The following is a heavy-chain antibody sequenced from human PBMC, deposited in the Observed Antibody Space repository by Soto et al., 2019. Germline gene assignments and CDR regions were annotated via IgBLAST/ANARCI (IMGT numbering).Heavy chain of an antibody. J-gene: IGHJ5*02. D-gene: IGHD3-10*01. CDR3: ARPPSGSYYKVYNWFDP. V-gene: IGHV4-34*01. Sequence: PSETLSLSCAVYGGSFSGYYWSWIRQPPGKGREWIGEINHSGSTNYNPSLKSRVTISVDTSKNQFSLKLSSVTAADTAVYYCARPPSGSYYKVYNWFDPWGQGTLVTVSS. CDR2: INHSGST. CDR1: GGSFSGYY.